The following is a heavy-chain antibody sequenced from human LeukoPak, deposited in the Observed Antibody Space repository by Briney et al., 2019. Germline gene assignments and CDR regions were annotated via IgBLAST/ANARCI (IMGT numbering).Heavy chain of an antibody. V-gene: IGHV3-9*01. CDR2: MSWNSATI. J-gene: IGHJ4*02. Sequence: GGSLRLSCATSGFTFDDYGMHWVRQAPGKGLEWVSGMSWNSATIGYADSVKGRFTISRDDSRNTVYLQLNNLRVEDTAIYYCAKANWVSNADAVWWGQGTQVTVSS. CDR3: AKANWVSNADAVW. D-gene: IGHD1-1*01. CDR1: GFTFDDYG.